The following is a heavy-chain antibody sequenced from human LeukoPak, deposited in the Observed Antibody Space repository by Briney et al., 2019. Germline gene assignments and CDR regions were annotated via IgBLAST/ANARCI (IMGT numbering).Heavy chain of an antibody. J-gene: IGHJ5*02. CDR1: GFTFSSYA. CDR2: ISSNGGST. CDR3: AREVGFKGYNWFDP. Sequence: HAGGSLRLSCAASGFTFSSYAMHWVRQPPGKGLEYVSAISSNGGSTYYANSVKGRFTISRDNSKNTLYLQMGSLRAEDMAVYYCAREVGFKGYNWFDPWGQGTLVTVSS. V-gene: IGHV3-64*01.